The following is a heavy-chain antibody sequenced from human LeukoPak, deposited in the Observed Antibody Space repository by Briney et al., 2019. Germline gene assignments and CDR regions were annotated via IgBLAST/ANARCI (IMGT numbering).Heavy chain of an antibody. CDR3: ARYGNGEWLAHYAFDV. V-gene: IGHV3-7*01. D-gene: IGHD6-19*01. J-gene: IGHJ3*01. CDR2: INQDESEK. CDR1: GFIFSRYW. Sequence: GGSLRLSCATSGFIFSRYWMSGVRQAPGKGLEWVANINQDESEKNYVDSVKGRFTISRDNAKNSLDLQMNSLRAEDTAVYYCARYGNGEWLAHYAFDVWGQGTMVTVSS.